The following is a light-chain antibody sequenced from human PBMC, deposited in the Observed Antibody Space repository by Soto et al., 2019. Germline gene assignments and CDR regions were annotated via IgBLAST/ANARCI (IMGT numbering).Light chain of an antibody. CDR1: QSVGSY. J-gene: IGKJ3*01. CDR3: QQRSHWPLLFT. CDR2: DAS. Sequence: EIVLTQSPATLSLSPGERATLSCRASQSVGSYLAWYQQKPGQAPRLLIYDASNRATGIPARFSGSGSGTDFTLTISSLEPEDFAVYYCQQRSHWPLLFTFGPGTKVDIK. V-gene: IGKV3-11*01.